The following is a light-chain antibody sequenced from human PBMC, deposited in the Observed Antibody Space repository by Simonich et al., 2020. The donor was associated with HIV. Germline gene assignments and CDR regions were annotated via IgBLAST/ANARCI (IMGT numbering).Light chain of an antibody. CDR1: QSISSW. CDR3: QQSYSTPYT. Sequence: EIQMTQSPSTLSASVGDRVTITCRASQSISSWLAWYQQKPGKAPKLLIYKASSLESGVPSRFSGSGSGTDFTLTISSLQPEDFATYYCQQSYSTPYTFGQGTKLEIK. J-gene: IGKJ2*01. V-gene: IGKV1-5*03. CDR2: KAS.